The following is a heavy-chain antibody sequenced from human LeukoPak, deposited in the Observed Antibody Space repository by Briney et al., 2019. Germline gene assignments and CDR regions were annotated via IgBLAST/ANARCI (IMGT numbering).Heavy chain of an antibody. CDR2: IDQSGTT. V-gene: IGHV4-34*01. CDR1: GGSFSGYY. Sequence: SETLSLTCVVYGGSFSGYYWSWIRQPPGKGLEWIGEIDQSGTTNYNPSLKSRVSISVDTSKKQFSLTLTSMTAADTAVYFCARDPNYFVQWGQGIMVTVSS. CDR3: ARDPNYFVQ. J-gene: IGHJ4*02.